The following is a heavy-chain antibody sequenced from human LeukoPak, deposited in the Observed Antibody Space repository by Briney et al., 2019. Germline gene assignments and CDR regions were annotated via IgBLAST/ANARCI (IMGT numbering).Heavy chain of an antibody. CDR1: GGSISSSNW. Sequence: SETLSLTCAVSGGSISSSNWWSWVRQPPGKGLEWIGEIYHSGSTNYNPSLKSRVTISVDTSKNQFSLKLSSVAAADTAVYYCARLRAGMVRGVIIYYYMDVWGKGTTVTISS. CDR2: IYHSGST. V-gene: IGHV4-4*02. D-gene: IGHD3-10*01. J-gene: IGHJ6*03. CDR3: ARLRAGMVRGVIIYYYMDV.